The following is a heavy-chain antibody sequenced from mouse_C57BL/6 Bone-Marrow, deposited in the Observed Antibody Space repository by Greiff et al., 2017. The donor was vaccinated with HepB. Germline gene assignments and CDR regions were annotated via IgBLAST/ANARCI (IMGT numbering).Heavy chain of an antibody. CDR3: ARSPYYYYAMDY. Sequence: QVQLQQSGAELVRPGPSVKMSCKASGYTFTNYWIGWAKQRPGHGLEWIGDIYPGGGYTNYNEKFKGKATLTADKSSSTAYMQFSSLTSEDSAIYYCARSPYYYYAMDYWGQGTSVTVSS. V-gene: IGHV1-63*01. J-gene: IGHJ4*01. CDR1: GYTFTNYW. CDR2: IYPGGGYT.